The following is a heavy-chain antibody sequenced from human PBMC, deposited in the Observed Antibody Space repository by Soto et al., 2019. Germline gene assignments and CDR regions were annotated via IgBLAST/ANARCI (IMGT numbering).Heavy chain of an antibody. V-gene: IGHV1-18*01. J-gene: IGHJ4*02. Sequence: QVQLVQSGAEVKKPGASVKVSCKASGYTFTSYHINWVRQAPGQGLEWMGWISPYNGNTNYAQKPQGRATMTTEASTNTAYMQLSSQRSDDTAVYYCARDAPPADYWGQGTLVTVSS. CDR1: GYTFTSYH. CDR2: ISPYNGNT. CDR3: ARDAPPADY.